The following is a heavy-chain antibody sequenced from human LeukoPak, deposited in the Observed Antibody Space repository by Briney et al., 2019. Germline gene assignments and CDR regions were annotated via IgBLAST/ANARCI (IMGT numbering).Heavy chain of an antibody. CDR2: ISGSGGST. D-gene: IGHD6-13*01. V-gene: IGHV3-23*01. J-gene: IGHJ5*02. CDR1: GFTFSSYA. CDR3: AKQYSSSWYRGDWFDP. Sequence: GGSLRLSCAASGFTFSSYAMSWVRQAPGKGLEWVSAISGSGGSTYYADSVKGRFTISRDNSKNTLYLQMNSLRAEDTAVYYCAKQYSSSWYRGDWFDPWGQGTLATVSS.